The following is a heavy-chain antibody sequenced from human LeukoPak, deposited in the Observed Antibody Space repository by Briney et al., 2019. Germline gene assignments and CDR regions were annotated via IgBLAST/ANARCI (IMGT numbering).Heavy chain of an antibody. CDR3: AKAQWDYVWGSYGMDV. V-gene: IGHV3-23*01. D-gene: IGHD3-16*01. CDR2: ISGSGGST. Sequence: GGSLRLSCAASGFTFSSYAMSWVRQAPGKGLEWVSAISGSGGSTYYADSVKGRFTISRDNSKNTLYLQMNSLRAEDTAVYYCAKAQWDYVWGSYGMDVWGQGTTDTVSS. J-gene: IGHJ6*02. CDR1: GFTFSSYA.